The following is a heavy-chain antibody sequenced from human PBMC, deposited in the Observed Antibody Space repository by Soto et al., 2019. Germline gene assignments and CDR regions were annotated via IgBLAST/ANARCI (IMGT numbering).Heavy chain of an antibody. D-gene: IGHD5-12*01. CDR1: GFIFRNYG. CDR2: IWYAGVNK. V-gene: IGHV3-33*01. J-gene: IGHJ5*01. CDR3: AIDEGEIVAAPIENYGLSNRVDC. Sequence: QVKVVESGGGLVQPGRSLTLSCAASGFIFRNYGMHWVRQAPGKGLEWLAAIWYAGVNKYYADSVKGRFSTSRDNSKKTIYLQINSLRAEDTAVYYCAIDEGEIVAAPIENYGLSNRVDCWGQGTLVTVSS.